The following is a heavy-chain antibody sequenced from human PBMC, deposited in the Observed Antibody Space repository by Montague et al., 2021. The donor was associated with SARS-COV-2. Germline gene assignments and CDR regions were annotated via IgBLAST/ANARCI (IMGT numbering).Heavy chain of an antibody. CDR3: AGAPHCGGGSCFSSDYYGLDV. J-gene: IGHJ6*02. Sequence: SLRLSCAASGFTFSNYWWHWVRQVPGKGLVWVSRINPDGSRTTYADSVKGRFTISRDNAKNTVYLQMSGLRVEDTAVYYCAGAPHCGGGSCFSSDYYGLDVWGQGTTVSVS. CDR1: GFTFSNYW. V-gene: IGHV3-74*03. D-gene: IGHD2-15*01. CDR2: INPDGSRT.